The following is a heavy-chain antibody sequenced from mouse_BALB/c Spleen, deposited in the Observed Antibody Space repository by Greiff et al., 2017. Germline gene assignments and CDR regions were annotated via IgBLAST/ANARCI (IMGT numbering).Heavy chain of an antibody. CDR2: IYPYNGGT. V-gene: IGHV1S29*02. D-gene: IGHD1-2*01. Sequence: EVKLMESGPELVKPGASVKISCKASGYTFTDYNMHWVKQSHGKSLEWIGYIYPYNGGTGYNQKFKSKATLTVDNSSSTAYMELRSLTSEDSAVYYCAKAYGLYAMDYWGQGTSVTVSS. CDR3: AKAYGLYAMDY. J-gene: IGHJ4*01. CDR1: GYTFTDYN.